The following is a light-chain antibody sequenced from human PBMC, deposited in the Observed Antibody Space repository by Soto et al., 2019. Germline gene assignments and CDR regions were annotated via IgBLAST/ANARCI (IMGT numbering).Light chain of an antibody. CDR1: QSVSSSY. Sequence: EIVLTQSPGTLSLSPGERATLSCRASQSVSSSYLAWNQQKPGQAPRLLIYGASSRATGIPDRFSGSGSGTDFTLTISRLEPEDFAVYYCQQYGNSTPITFGQGTRLEIK. CDR2: GAS. CDR3: QQYGNSTPIT. J-gene: IGKJ5*01. V-gene: IGKV3-20*01.